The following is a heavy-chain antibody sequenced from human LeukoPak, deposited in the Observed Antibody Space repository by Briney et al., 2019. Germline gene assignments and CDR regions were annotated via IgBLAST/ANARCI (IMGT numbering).Heavy chain of an antibody. J-gene: IGHJ4*02. Sequence: PSETLSLTCAVYGGSFSGYYWSWIRQPPGKGLEWIGEINHSGSTNYNPSLKSRVTISVDTSKNQFSLKLSPVTAADTAVYYCARRFYGDYAYFDYWGQGTLVTVSS. CDR2: INHSGST. D-gene: IGHD4-17*01. CDR3: ARRFYGDYAYFDY. V-gene: IGHV4-34*01. CDR1: GGSFSGYY.